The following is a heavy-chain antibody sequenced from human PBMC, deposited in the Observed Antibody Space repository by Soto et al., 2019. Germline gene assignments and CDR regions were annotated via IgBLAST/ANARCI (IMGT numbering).Heavy chain of an antibody. J-gene: IGHJ5*02. CDR2: IIPIFGTA. CDR3: ARDRYNWNYVWASNWFDP. V-gene: IGHV1-69*06. CDR1: GGTFSSYA. Sequence: QVQLVQSGAEVKKPGSSVKVSCKASGGTFSSYAISWVRQAPGQGLEWRGGIIPIFGTANYAQKFQGRVTITADKSTSTAYMELSRLRSEDTAVYYCARDRYNWNYVWASNWFDPWGQGTLVTVSS. D-gene: IGHD1-7*01.